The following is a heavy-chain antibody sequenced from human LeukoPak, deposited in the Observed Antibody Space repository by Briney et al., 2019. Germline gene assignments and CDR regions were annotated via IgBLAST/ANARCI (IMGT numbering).Heavy chain of an antibody. CDR1: GGSISSSSYY. V-gene: IGHV4-39*07. CDR2: IYYSGST. D-gene: IGHD3-22*01. Sequence: PSETLSLTCTVSGGSISSSSYYWGWIRQPPGKGLEWIGSIYYSGSTYYNPSLKSRVTISVDTSKNQFSLKLSSVTAADTAVYYCARGLPPLGYYDSSGYYPYWGQGTLVTVSS. CDR3: ARGLPPLGYYDSSGYYPY. J-gene: IGHJ4*02.